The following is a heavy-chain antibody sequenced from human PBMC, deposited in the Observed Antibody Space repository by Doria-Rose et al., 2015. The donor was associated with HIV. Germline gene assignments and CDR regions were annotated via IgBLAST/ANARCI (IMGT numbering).Heavy chain of an antibody. Sequence: EVQLEETGGGLVQPGGSLRPSCAASGFTLSNYWMYWVRQAPGKGLVWVSRINSDESTTNYADSVKGRFTISRDNAKNTLSLQMNSLRAEDTAVYYCARGAYSSFYYWGQGTLVTVSS. J-gene: IGHJ4*02. CDR3: ARGAYSSFYY. CDR2: INSDESTT. V-gene: IGHV3-74*01. D-gene: IGHD1-26*01. CDR1: GFTLSNYW.